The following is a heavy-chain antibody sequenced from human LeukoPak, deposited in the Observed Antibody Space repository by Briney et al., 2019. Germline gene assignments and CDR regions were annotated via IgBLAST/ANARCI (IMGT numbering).Heavy chain of an antibody. CDR3: ARDDGYSYGYLDY. CDR2: ISSSSSYI. CDR1: GFTFSSYS. J-gene: IGHJ4*02. D-gene: IGHD5-18*01. Sequence: GGPLGLSCAASGFTFSSYSMNWVRQAPGKGLEWVSSISSSSSYIYYADSVKGRFTISRDNAKNSLYLQMNSLRAEDTAVYYCARDDGYSYGYLDYWGQGTLVTVSS. V-gene: IGHV3-21*01.